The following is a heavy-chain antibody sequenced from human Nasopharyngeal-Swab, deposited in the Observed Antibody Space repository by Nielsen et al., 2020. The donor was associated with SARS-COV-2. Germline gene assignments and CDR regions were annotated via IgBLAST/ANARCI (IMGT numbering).Heavy chain of an antibody. V-gene: IGHV1-69*04. D-gene: IGHD1-26*01. J-gene: IGHJ4*02. Sequence: SVKVSCKASGGTFNSYAISWVRQAPGQGLEWMGRIIPILGIANYAQKFQGRVTITADKSTSTAYMELSSLRSEDTAVYYCASEVPGGWELLGFWNYWGQGTLVTVSS. CDR2: IIPILGIA. CDR1: GGTFNSYA. CDR3: ASEVPGGWELLGFWNY.